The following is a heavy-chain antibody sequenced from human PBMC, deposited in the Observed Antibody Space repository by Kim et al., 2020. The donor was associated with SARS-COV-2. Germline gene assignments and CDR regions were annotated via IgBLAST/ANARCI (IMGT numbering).Heavy chain of an antibody. Sequence: SETLSLTCAVSGGSISSSNWWSWVRQPPGKGLEWIGEIHHSGSTNYNPSPKSRVTISVDKSKNQFSLKLSSVTAADTAVYYCARLLWFGESWFDPWGQGTLLTVPP. CDR2: IHHSGST. J-gene: IGHJ5*02. CDR1: GGSISSSNW. D-gene: IGHD3-10*01. CDR3: ARLLWFGESWFDP. V-gene: IGHV4-4*02.